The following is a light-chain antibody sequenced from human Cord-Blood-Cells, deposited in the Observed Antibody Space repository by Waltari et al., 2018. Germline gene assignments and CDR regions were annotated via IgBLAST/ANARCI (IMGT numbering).Light chain of an antibody. CDR2: AAS. J-gene: IGKJ3*01. CDR3: QQSYSTPPVT. V-gene: IGKV1-39*01. Sequence: DIQRNQSPYSLSASVGDRVTITCRASQSISSYLNWYQQKPGKAPKLLIYAASSLQSGVPSRFSGSGSGTDFTLTISSLQPEDFATYYCQQSYSTPPVTFGPGTKVDIK. CDR1: QSISSY.